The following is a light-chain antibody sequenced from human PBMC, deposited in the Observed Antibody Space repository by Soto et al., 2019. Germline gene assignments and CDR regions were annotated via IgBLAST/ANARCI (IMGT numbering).Light chain of an antibody. CDR2: DIS. J-gene: IGKJ5*01. CDR1: QTVSRN. V-gene: IGKV3-15*01. Sequence: GMTQSPATVSVSTGERATLSCRASQTVSRNLAWYQQRPGQAPRLLIYDISNRATGVPARFSGSGSETEFTLTIRSLQSEDFAVYFCQPYNHLPSFGHGTRLAIK. CDR3: QPYNHLPS.